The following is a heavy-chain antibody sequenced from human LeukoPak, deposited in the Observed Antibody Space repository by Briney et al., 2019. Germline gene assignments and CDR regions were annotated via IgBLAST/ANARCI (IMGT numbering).Heavy chain of an antibody. J-gene: IGHJ6*02. CDR1: GYTFTSYY. V-gene: IGHV1-46*01. CDR3: ARDYYDSDYYYCGMDV. CDR2: INPSGGST. Sequence: ASVKVSCKASGYTFTSYYMHWVRQAPGQGLEWMGIINPSGGSTSYAQKFQGRVTMTRDTSTSTVYMELSSLRSEDTAVYYCARDYYDSDYYYCGMDVWGQGTTVTVSS. D-gene: IGHD3-22*01.